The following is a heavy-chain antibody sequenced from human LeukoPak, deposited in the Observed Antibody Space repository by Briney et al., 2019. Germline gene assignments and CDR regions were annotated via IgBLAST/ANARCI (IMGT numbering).Heavy chain of an antibody. Sequence: GGSLRLSCAVSGFTVTRNYMTWVRQAPGKGPEWLSVLYPGGDTYYLDSVKGRFTISRDNSKNTLYLQMNNLRVEDTAVYYCARVSVVPSSADYLDYWGQGTLVTVSS. D-gene: IGHD2-2*01. CDR3: ARVSVVPSSADYLDY. CDR2: LYPGGDT. CDR1: GFTVTRNY. V-gene: IGHV3-53*01. J-gene: IGHJ4*02.